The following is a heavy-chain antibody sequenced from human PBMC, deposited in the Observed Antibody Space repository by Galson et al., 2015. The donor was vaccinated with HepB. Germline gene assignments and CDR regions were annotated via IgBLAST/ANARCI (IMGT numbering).Heavy chain of an antibody. CDR1: GFTFSSYS. CDR3: ARGEYDFWSGYSEYYFDY. D-gene: IGHD3-3*01. CDR2: ISSSSSTI. V-gene: IGHV3-48*02. J-gene: IGHJ4*02. Sequence: SLRLSCAASGFTFSSYSMNWVRQAPGKGLEWVSYISSSSSTIYYADSVKGRFTISRDNAKNSLYLQMNSLRDEDTAVYYCARGEYDFWSGYSEYYFDYWGQGTLVTVSS.